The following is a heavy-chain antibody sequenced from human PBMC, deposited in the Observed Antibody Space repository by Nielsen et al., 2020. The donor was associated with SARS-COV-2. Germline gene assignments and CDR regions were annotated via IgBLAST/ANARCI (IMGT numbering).Heavy chain of an antibody. Sequence: WLRQPPGKGLEWVSSISSSSSSYIYYADSVKGRFTISRDNAKNSLYLQMNSLRAEDTAVYYCARSSSPVVPAATSGFDYWGQGTLVTVSS. V-gene: IGHV3-21*01. CDR3: ARSSSPVVPAATSGFDY. J-gene: IGHJ4*02. CDR2: ISSSSSSYI. D-gene: IGHD2-2*01.